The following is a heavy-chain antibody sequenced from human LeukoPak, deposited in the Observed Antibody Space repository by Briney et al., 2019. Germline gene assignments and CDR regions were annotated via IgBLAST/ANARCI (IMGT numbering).Heavy chain of an antibody. Sequence: ASVKVSCKASGYTFTGYYMHWVRQAPGQGLEWMGWINPNSGGTNYAQKFQGRVTMTRDTSISTAYMELSRLRSDDTAVYYCARVVTIFGVGGYKWIDPWGEGTLVTVSS. CDR1: GYTFTGYY. CDR2: INPNSGGT. D-gene: IGHD3-3*01. CDR3: ARVVTIFGVGGYKWIDP. J-gene: IGHJ5*02. V-gene: IGHV1-2*02.